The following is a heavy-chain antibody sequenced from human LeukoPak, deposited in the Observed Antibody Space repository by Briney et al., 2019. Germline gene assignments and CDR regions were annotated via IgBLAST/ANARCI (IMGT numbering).Heavy chain of an antibody. V-gene: IGHV5-51*04. Sequence: GESLKISCKGSGYRFTSYWIGWVRQMPGKGLEWMGLIYPDDSDTRYSPSFQGQVTISADKPISTAYLQWSSLKASDTAMYYCAIGGDSTTSCYRCFDYWGQGTLVTVSS. CDR2: IYPDDSDT. CDR1: GYRFTSYW. D-gene: IGHD2-2*02. J-gene: IGHJ4*02. CDR3: AIGGDSTTSCYRCFDY.